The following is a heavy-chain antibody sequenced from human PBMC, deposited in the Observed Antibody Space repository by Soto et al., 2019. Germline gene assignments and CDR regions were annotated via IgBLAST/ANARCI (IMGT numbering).Heavy chain of an antibody. CDR3: AREGAVAGTYYYYYGMDV. Sequence: PGGSLRLSCAASGFTFSSYAMHWVRQAPGKGLEWVAVISYDGSNKYYADSVKGRFTISRDNSKNTLYLQMNSLRAEDTAVYYCAREGAVAGTYYYYYGMDVWGQGTTVTVSS. CDR1: GFTFSSYA. CDR2: ISYDGSNK. V-gene: IGHV3-30-3*01. J-gene: IGHJ6*02. D-gene: IGHD6-19*01.